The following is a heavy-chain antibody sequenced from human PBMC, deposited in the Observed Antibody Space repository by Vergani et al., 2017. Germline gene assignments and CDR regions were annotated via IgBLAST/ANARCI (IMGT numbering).Heavy chain of an antibody. J-gene: IGHJ6*02. CDR3: ARDRYYLGSGSYPYFYYYGLDV. V-gene: IGHV3-74*03. CDR2: MKSDGSIT. Sequence: DVHLAESGGGFFQPGGSLRPSCSASGFSFNSDWMHWVRQVPGKGLLWVSRMKSDGSITAYADSVKGRFTISRDNAQNTLYLQMNSLRVEDTGVYYCARDRYYLGSGSYPYFYYYGLDVWGQGTAVTVSS. D-gene: IGHD3-10*01. CDR1: GFSFNSDW.